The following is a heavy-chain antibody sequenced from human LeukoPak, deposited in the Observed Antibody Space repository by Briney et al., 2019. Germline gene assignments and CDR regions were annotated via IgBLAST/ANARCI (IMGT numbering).Heavy chain of an antibody. Sequence: GGSLRLSCAASGFTFNKYWMHWVRQAPGTGLMWVFRVNSDGSETSYADSVKGRFTISRDNAKNTLHLQTNSLRAEDTAVYYCARGRGTSSYFEYWGQGILVTVSS. V-gene: IGHV3-74*01. D-gene: IGHD2-2*01. J-gene: IGHJ4*02. CDR3: ARGRGTSSYFEY. CDR1: GFTFNKYW. CDR2: VNSDGSET.